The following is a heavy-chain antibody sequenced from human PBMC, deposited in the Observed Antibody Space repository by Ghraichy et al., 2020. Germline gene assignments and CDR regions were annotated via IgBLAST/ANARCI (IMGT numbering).Heavy chain of an antibody. Sequence: SETLSLTCTVSGGSISSYYWSWIRQPPGKGLEWIGYIYYSGSTNYNPSLKSRVTISVDTSKNQFSLKLSSVTAADTAVYYCARMTYDIVVVVAAIPDAFDIWGQGTMVTVSS. D-gene: IGHD2-15*01. CDR2: IYYSGST. CDR3: ARMTYDIVVVVAAIPDAFDI. V-gene: IGHV4-59*01. J-gene: IGHJ3*02. CDR1: GGSISSYY.